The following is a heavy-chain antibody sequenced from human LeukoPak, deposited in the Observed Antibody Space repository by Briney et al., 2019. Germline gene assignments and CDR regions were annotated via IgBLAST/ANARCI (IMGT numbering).Heavy chain of an antibody. Sequence: SETLSLTCTVSGGSINNYYWSWIRQPAGKGLEWIGRIYTRGSTKYNPSLKSRVTMSVDTSKNQFSLKLSSVTAADTAVYYCARGRYCSADICSGGDAFDIWGQGTMVSVSS. CDR1: GGSINNYY. CDR2: IYTRGST. V-gene: IGHV4-4*07. D-gene: IGHD2-15*01. CDR3: ARGRYCSADICSGGDAFDI. J-gene: IGHJ3*02.